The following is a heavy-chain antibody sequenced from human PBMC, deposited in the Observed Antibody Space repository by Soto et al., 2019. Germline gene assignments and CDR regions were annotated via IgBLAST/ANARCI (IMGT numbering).Heavy chain of an antibody. Sequence: TLSLTWDVYGDSINSCYSSWGWIRQAPGKGLEWIGYIYQIGSTYYNPSLKSRVTISIVRSKNQFSLSLSSVTAADTAVYYCARGGLLGYCGGSSCHNSFDYWGQGAPVTVS. CDR1: GDSINSCYSS. V-gene: IGHV4-30-2*01. CDR3: ARGGLLGYCGGSSCHNSFDY. J-gene: IGHJ4*02. CDR2: IYQIGST. D-gene: IGHD2-15*01.